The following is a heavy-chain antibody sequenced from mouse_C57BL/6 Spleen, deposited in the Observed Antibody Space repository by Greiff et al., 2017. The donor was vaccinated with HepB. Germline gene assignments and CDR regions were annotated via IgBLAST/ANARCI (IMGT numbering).Heavy chain of an antibody. CDR3: VSNYVLCAY. D-gene: IGHD2-5*01. CDR1: GYAFSSSW. J-gene: IGHJ3*01. CDR2: IYPGDGDT. Sequence: VQLQQSGPELVKPGASVKISCKASGYAFSSSWMNWVKQRPGKGLEWIGRIYPGDGDTNYNGKFKGKATLTADKSSSTAYMQLSSLTSEDSAVYFCVSNYVLCAYWGQGTLVTVSA. V-gene: IGHV1-82*01.